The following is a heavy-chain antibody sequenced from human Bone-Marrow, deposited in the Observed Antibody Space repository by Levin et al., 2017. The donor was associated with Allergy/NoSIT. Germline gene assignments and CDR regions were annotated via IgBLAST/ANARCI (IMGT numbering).Heavy chain of an antibody. Sequence: GESLKISCSASGFTFSSYAMSWVRQAPGKGLEWVSAISGSGGSTYYADSVKGRFTISRDNSKNTLYLQMNSLRAEDTAVYYCAKTRLRDYYDSSGYYYWDYYYYGMDVWGQGTTVTVSS. CDR3: AKTRLRDYYDSSGYYYWDYYYYGMDV. CDR2: ISGSGGST. J-gene: IGHJ6*02. CDR1: GFTFSSYA. D-gene: IGHD3-22*01. V-gene: IGHV3-23*01.